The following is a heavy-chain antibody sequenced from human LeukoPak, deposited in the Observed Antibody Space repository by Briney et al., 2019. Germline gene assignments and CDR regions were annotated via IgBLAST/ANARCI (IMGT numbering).Heavy chain of an antibody. D-gene: IGHD6-19*01. Sequence: PGGSLRLSCAASGFTFSSYAINWVRQAPGKGLEWVSDISASGGSTYYADSVKGRFTISRDNSKKTVYLQMNNLRAEDTAVYFCAKDRDESSSAWYSFDYWGQGTLVTVSS. V-gene: IGHV3-23*01. CDR1: GFTFSSYA. CDR3: AKDRDESSSAWYSFDY. J-gene: IGHJ4*02. CDR2: ISASGGST.